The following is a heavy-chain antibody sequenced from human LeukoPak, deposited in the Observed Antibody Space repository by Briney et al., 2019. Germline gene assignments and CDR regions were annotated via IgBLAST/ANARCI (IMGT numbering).Heavy chain of an antibody. D-gene: IGHD7-27*01. Sequence: GGSLRLSCAASGFTFSSYSMSWVRQAPGKGLEWVSFISGSGSDIYYAGSVKSRFTMSRDDAKNSLYLQMNSLRAEDTAVYYCARDRDWGASGDYWGQGTLVTVSS. V-gene: IGHV3-21*06. CDR1: GFTFSSYS. J-gene: IGHJ4*02. CDR3: ARDRDWGASGDY. CDR2: ISGSGSDI.